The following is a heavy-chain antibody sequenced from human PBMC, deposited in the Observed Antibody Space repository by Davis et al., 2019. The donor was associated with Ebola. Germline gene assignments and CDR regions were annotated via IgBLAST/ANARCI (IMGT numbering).Heavy chain of an antibody. V-gene: IGHV3-30*04. CDR1: GSHSSDYG. CDR2: TSFGGSNK. J-gene: IGHJ6*02. CDR3: ARDGIAIFYYYGMDV. D-gene: IGHD6-13*01. Sequence: PGGPLRPSFPASGSHSSDYGLHWVRQAPGKGLEWVAVTSFGGSNKFYADYVRGRFTISVDSSKNTVYLQMNSLVAEDTAVYHCARDGIAIFYYYGMDVWGQGTTVTVSS.